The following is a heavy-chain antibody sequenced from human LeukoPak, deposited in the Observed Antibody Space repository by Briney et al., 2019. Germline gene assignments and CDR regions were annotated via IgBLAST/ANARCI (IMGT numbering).Heavy chain of an antibody. CDR2: IYSSGNT. CDR3: TRDMGSYYGH. V-gene: IGHV4-4*07. J-gene: IGHJ4*02. D-gene: IGHD3-10*01. Sequence: SETLSLTCTFSGGFFSSYYWTWIRQPAGKGLEWIGRIYSSGNTHYNPSLTSRVSISVDTSKNHFSLTLDSVTAADTAVYYCTRDMGSYYGHWGQGTLVTVSS. CDR1: GGFFSSYY.